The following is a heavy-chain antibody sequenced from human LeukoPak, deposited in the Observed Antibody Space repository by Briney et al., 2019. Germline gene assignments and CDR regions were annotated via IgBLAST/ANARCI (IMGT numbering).Heavy chain of an antibody. CDR3: ARGKYYGDSDY. D-gene: IGHD3-3*01. V-gene: IGHV4-61*08. CDR1: GGSISSGGYY. J-gene: IGHJ4*02. CDR2: IYYSGST. Sequence: PSQTLSLTCTVSGGSISSGGYYWTWVRQPPGKGLEWIGYIYYSGSTTYSPSLKSRVTISIDTSKNQFSLNLKSVTAADTAVYFCARGKYYGDSDYWGQGTLVTVSS.